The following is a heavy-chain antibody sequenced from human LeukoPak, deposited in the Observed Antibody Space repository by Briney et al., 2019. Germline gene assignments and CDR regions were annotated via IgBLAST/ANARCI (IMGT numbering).Heavy chain of an antibody. Sequence: SVKVSCKASGGTFSSYAISWVRQAPGQGLEWMGGIIPIFGTANYAQKFQGRVTITTDESTSTAYMELSSLRSEDTAVYYCARGCSSTSCYQYYYYYYMDVWGKGTTVTASS. CDR1: GGTFSSYA. CDR2: IIPIFGTA. D-gene: IGHD2-2*01. V-gene: IGHV1-69*05. J-gene: IGHJ6*03. CDR3: ARGCSSTSCYQYYYYYYMDV.